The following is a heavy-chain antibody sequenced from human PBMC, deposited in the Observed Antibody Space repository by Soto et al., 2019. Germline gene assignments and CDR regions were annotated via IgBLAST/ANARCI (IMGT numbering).Heavy chain of an antibody. CDR1: GFTFSSYA. Sequence: AGSLTLSCAVSGFTFSSYAMSWVRQAPGKGLEWVSAISGSGGSTYYADSVKGRFTISRDNSKNTLYLQMNSPRADATAVYYCAKEDRYSYGYKGSHCYGMDVWGQGTTVTVSS. D-gene: IGHD5-18*01. J-gene: IGHJ6*02. CDR2: ISGSGGST. V-gene: IGHV3-23*01. CDR3: AKEDRYSYGYKGSHCYGMDV.